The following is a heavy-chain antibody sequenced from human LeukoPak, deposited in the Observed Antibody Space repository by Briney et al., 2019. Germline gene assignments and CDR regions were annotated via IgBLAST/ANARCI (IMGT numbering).Heavy chain of an antibody. CDR3: ARTHGVIPIDY. CDR1: GGSFSGYY. D-gene: IGHD2-21*01. J-gene: IGHJ4*02. Sequence: SETLSLTCAVYGGSFSGYYWSWIRQPPGKGLEWFGEINHSGSTNYNPSLKSRVTISVETSKKQLSLKLSSATAADTAVYYCARTHGVIPIDYWGQGTLVTVSS. V-gene: IGHV4-34*01. CDR2: INHSGST.